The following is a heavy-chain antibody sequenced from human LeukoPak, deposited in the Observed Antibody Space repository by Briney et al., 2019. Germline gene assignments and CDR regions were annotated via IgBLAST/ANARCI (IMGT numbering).Heavy chain of an antibody. J-gene: IGHJ1*01. Sequence: GGSLRLSCAASGFTFSSYGIHWVRQAPGKGLEWVAVISYDGSNKYYADSVRGRFTISRDNSKNTVYLQMNSLRAEDTAMYYCARARSAEYFHHWGQGTLVTVSS. CDR2: ISYDGSNK. D-gene: IGHD1-26*01. CDR3: ARARSAEYFHH. CDR1: GFTFSSYG. V-gene: IGHV3-30*03.